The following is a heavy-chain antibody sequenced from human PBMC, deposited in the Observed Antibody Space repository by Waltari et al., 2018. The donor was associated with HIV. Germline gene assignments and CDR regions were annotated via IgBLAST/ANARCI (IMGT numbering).Heavy chain of an antibody. CDR2: IYYSGST. Sequence: QLQLQESGPGLVKPSETLSLTCTVSGGSISSSRYYWGWIRQPPGKGLEWIGSIYYSGSTYYNPSLKGGGTISVDTSKNQFSLKLSSVTAADTAVYYCARALRGSSSWYYFDYWGQGTLVTVSS. J-gene: IGHJ4*02. D-gene: IGHD6-13*01. CDR3: ARALRGSSSWYYFDY. V-gene: IGHV4-39*07. CDR1: GGSISSSRYY.